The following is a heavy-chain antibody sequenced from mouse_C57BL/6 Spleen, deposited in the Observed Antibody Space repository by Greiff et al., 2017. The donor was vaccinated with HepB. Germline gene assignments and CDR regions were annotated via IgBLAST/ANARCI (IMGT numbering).Heavy chain of an antibody. CDR1: GYTFTSYW. CDR3: ARADYYGSSYPDY. CDR2: IDPSDSET. J-gene: IGHJ2*01. Sequence: VQLQQPGAELVRPGSSVKLSCKASGYTFTSYWMHWVKQRPIQGLEWIGNIDPSDSETHYNQKFKDKATLTVDKSSSTAYMQLSSLTSEDSAVYYGARADYYGSSYPDYWGQGTTLTVSS. D-gene: IGHD1-1*01. V-gene: IGHV1-52*01.